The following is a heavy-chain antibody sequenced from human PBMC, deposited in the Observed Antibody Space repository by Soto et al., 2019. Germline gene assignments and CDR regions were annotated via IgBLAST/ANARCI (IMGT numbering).Heavy chain of an antibody. J-gene: IGHJ3*02. V-gene: IGHV1-2*02. CDR3: ARDGAYYDILTGYYIDAFDI. CDR1: GYTFTGYY. Sequence: ASVKVSCKASGYTFTGYYMHWVRQAPGQGXEWMGWINPNSGGTNYAQKFQGRVTMTRDTSISTAYMELSRLRSDDTAVYYCARDGAYYDILTGYYIDAFDIWGQGTMVTVSS. D-gene: IGHD3-9*01. CDR2: INPNSGGT.